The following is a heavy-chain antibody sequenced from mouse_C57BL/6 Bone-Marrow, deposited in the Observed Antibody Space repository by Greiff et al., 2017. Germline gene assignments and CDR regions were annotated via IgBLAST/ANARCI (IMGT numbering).Heavy chain of an antibody. D-gene: IGHD1-1*01. V-gene: IGHV1-76*01. J-gene: IGHJ4*01. CDR1: GYTFTDYY. CDR3: ARADGDAMDY. Sequence: QVHVKQSGAELVRPGASVKLSCKASGYTFTDYYINWVKQRPGQGLEWIARIYPGSGNTYYNEKFKGKATLTAEKSSSTAYKQLSSLTSEDSAVYFCARADGDAMDYWGQGTSVTVAS. CDR2: IYPGSGNT.